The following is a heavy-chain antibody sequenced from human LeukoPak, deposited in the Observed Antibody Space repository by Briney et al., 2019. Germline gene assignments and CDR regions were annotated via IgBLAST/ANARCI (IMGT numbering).Heavy chain of an antibody. D-gene: IGHD2/OR15-2a*01. CDR2: ISWNSGIT. CDR3: VTFYETY. V-gene: IGHV3-9*01. CDR1: GFTFDDYA. Sequence: GGSLRLSCAASGFTFDDYAMHWVRQAPGMGLEWVSGISWNSGITGYADSVKGRFTISKDNAKNTVSLQMNNLRAEDTAVYYCVTFYETYWGRGTLVTVSS. J-gene: IGHJ4*02.